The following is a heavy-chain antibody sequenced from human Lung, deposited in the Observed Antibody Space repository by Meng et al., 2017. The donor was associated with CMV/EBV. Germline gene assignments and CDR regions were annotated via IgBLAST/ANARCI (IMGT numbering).Heavy chain of an antibody. CDR3: ARATLEYCSSTSCYPFDY. V-gene: IGHV3-23*01. CDR1: GFTFSSYA. D-gene: IGHD2-2*01. CDR2: ISGGGGST. J-gene: IGHJ4*02. Sequence: SXAASGFTFSSYAMTWVRQAPGKGLEWVSVISGGGGSTYYADSVKGRFTISRDNSKNTLYLQVNSLRAEDTAVYYCARATLEYCSSTSCYPFDYWXQGTXVPVAS.